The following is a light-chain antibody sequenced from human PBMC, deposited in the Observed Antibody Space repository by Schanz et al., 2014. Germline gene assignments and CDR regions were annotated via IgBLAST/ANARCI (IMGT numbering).Light chain of an antibody. CDR3: QQRSNWPAT. V-gene: IGKV3D-20*02. Sequence: EIALTQSPGTLPLSPGERATLSCRASQSGSDSFLAWYQQKPGQGPRLLIYGTSTRATGIPDRFSGSGSGTDFTLAISRLEPEDFAVYYCQQRSNWPATFGQGTRLEIK. CDR2: GTS. CDR1: QSGSDSF. J-gene: IGKJ5*01.